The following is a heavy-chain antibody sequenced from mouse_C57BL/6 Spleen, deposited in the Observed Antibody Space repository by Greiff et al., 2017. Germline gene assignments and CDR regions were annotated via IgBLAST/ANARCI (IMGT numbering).Heavy chain of an antibody. CDR2: IHPNSGST. CDR1: GYTFTSYW. J-gene: IGHJ3*01. D-gene: IGHD2-4*01. V-gene: IGHV1-64*01. Sequence: VKLQQPGAELVKPGASVKLSCKASGYTFTSYWMHWVKQRPGQGLEWIGMIHPNSGSTNYNEKFKSKATLTVDKSSSTAYMQLSSLTSEDSAVYYCARRYDYDEAWFAYWGQGTLVTVSA. CDR3: ARRYDYDEAWFAY.